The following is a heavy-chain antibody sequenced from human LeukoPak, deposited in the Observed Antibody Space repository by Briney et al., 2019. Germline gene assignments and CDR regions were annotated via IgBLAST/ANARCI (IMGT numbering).Heavy chain of an antibody. Sequence: SVKVSCKASGGTFSSYAISWVRQAPGQGLEWMGGIIPIFGTANYAQKFQGRVTITADESTSTACMELSSLRSEDTAVYYCARSLGPVYYYGMDVWGQGTTVTVSS. CDR1: GGTFSSYA. CDR3: ARSLGPVYYYGMDV. CDR2: IIPIFGTA. J-gene: IGHJ6*02. V-gene: IGHV1-69*13.